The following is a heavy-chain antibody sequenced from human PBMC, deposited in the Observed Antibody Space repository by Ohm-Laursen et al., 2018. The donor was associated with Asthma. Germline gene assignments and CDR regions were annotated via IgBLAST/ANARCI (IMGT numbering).Heavy chain of an antibody. CDR2: INTNTGNP. D-gene: IGHD1-26*01. CDR1: GYTFTSYA. J-gene: IGHJ6*02. CDR3: ARVIVELSEAEDYYYYGMDV. Sequence: SVKVSCKASGYTFTSYAMNWVRQAPGQGLEWMGRINTNTGNPTYAQGFTGRFVFSLDTSVSTAYLQISSLKAEDTAVYYCARVIVELSEAEDYYYYGMDVWGQGTTVTVSS. V-gene: IGHV7-4-1*02.